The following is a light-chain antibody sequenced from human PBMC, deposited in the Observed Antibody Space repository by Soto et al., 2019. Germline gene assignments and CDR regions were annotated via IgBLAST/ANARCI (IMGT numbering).Light chain of an antibody. J-gene: IGLJ1*01. CDR1: SSDVGNYKS. CDR2: DVS. CDR3: KSYAGSNTYV. V-gene: IGLV2-14*01. Sequence: QSVLTQPASVSGSPGQSITISCTGTSSDVGNYKSVAWYQHSPGKAPKLLIHDVSNRPSGASNRFSGSKSGNTASLTVSGLRAADEADYFCKSYAGSNTYVFGSGTKVTVL.